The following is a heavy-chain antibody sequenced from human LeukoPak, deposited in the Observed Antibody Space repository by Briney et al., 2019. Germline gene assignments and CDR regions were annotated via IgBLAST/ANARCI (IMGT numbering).Heavy chain of an antibody. V-gene: IGHV1-58*01. CDR1: GFTFTSSA. J-gene: IGHJ4*02. Sequence: ASVKVSCKASGFTFTSSAVQWVRQARGQRLEWIGWIVVGSGNTNYAQKFQERVTITRDTSTSTAYMELSSLRSEDTAVYYCAAVPEYDILTGYLVDYWGQGTLVTVSS. D-gene: IGHD3-9*01. CDR2: IVVGSGNT. CDR3: AAVPEYDILTGYLVDY.